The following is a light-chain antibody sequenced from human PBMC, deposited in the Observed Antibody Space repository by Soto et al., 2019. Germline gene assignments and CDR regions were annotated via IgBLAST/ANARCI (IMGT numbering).Light chain of an antibody. CDR3: SSYAGRSTYV. J-gene: IGLJ1*01. CDR2: EVS. Sequence: QSALTQPASVSGSPGQSITISCSGTSSDVGGYKYVSWYQQHPGKAPKLMIYEVSYRPSGVSNRFSGSKSGNTASLTISGLQAEDEADYYCSSYAGRSTYVFGTGTQLTVL. CDR1: SSDVGGYKY. V-gene: IGLV2-14*01.